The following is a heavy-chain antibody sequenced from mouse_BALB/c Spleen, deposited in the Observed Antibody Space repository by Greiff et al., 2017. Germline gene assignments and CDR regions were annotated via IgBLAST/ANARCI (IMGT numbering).Heavy chain of an antibody. CDR2: IDPANGNT. Sequence: VQLQQSGAELVKPGASVKLSCTASGFNIKDTYMHWVKQRPEQGLEWIGRIDPANGNTKYDPKFQGKATITADTSSNTAYLQLSSLTSEDTAVYYCARVHYYEGFAYWGQGTLVTVSA. D-gene: IGHD1-2*01. CDR1: GFNIKDTY. V-gene: IGHV14-3*02. CDR3: ARVHYYEGFAY. J-gene: IGHJ3*01.